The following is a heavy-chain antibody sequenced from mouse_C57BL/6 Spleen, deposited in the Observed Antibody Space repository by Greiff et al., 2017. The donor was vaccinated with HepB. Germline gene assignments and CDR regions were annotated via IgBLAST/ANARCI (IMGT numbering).Heavy chain of an antibody. CDR2: ISNGGGST. D-gene: IGHD2-12*01. CDR3: ASGYSSYWYFDV. CDR1: GFTFSDYY. V-gene: IGHV5-12*01. J-gene: IGHJ1*03. Sequence: EVKLVESGGGLVQPGGSLKLSCAASGFTFSDYYMYWVRQTPEKRLEWVAYISNGGGSTYYPDTVKGRFTISRDNAKNTLYLQMSRLKSEDTAMYYCASGYSSYWYFDVWGTGTTVTVSS.